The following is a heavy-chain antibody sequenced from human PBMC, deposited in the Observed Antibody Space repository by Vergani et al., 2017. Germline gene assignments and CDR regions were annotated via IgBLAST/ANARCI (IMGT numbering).Heavy chain of an antibody. CDR2: ISGSGGST. CDR3: ARVPDRACSGGSCYSRKPHNWFDP. J-gene: IGHJ5*02. V-gene: IGHV3-23*04. Sequence: EVQLVESGGGLVQPGGSLRLSCAASGFTFSSYAMSWVRQAPGKGLEWVSAISGSGGSTYYADSVKGRFTISRDNSKNTLYLQMNSLRAEDTAVYYCARVPDRACSGGSCYSRKPHNWFDPWGQGTLVTVSS. D-gene: IGHD2-15*01. CDR1: GFTFSSYA.